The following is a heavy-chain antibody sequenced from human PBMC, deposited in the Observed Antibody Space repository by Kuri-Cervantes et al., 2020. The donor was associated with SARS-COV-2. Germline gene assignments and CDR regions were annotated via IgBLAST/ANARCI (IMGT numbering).Heavy chain of an antibody. CDR3: ARTNRGRYYYYYGMDV. CDR2: INHSGST. CDR1: GGSFSGYY. Sequence: SETLSLTCAVYGGSFSGYYWSWIRQPPGKGLEWIGEINHSGSTNYNPSLKSRVTISVDTSKNQFSLKLSSVTAADTALYYCARTNRGRYYYYYGMDVWGQGTTVTVSS. D-gene: IGHD3-10*01. J-gene: IGHJ6*02. V-gene: IGHV4-34*01.